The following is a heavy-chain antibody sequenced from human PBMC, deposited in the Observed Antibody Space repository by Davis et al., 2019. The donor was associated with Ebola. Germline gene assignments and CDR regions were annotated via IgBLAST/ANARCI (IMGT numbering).Heavy chain of an antibody. Sequence: PGGSLRLSCAASGFTFSSYSMNWVRQAPGKGLEWVSYISSSSSTIYYADSVKGRFTISRDNSKYTLYLQMNSLRTEDAAVYYCAKLQTGGREDDYWGQGTLVTVSS. J-gene: IGHJ4*02. CDR1: GFTFSSYS. CDR2: ISSSSSTI. D-gene: IGHD7-27*01. V-gene: IGHV3-48*01. CDR3: AKLQTGGREDDY.